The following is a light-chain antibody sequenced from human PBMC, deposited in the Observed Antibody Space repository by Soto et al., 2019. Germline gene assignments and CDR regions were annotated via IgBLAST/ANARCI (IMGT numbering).Light chain of an antibody. CDR3: SAYTSSTTLDV. CDR1: SSDVGGYNY. V-gene: IGLV2-14*01. CDR2: EVS. Sequence: QSALTQPASVSGSPGQSITISCTGTSSDVGGYNYVSWYQQHPGKAPKLMIYEVSNRPSGVSNRFSGSKYGNTASLTISGLQTEDEAAYYCSAYTSSTTLDVFGTGTKLTVL. J-gene: IGLJ1*01.